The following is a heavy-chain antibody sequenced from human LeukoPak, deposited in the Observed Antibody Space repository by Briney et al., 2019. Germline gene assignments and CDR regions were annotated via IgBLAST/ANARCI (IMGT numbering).Heavy chain of an antibody. CDR3: ARGWNYYDSSFDY. Sequence: GGSLRLSCAASGFTFSDYYMSWIRQAPGKGLEWVSYISSSGSTTYYADSVKGRFTISRDNAKNSLYLQMNSLRAEDAAVYYCARGWNYYDSSFDYWGQGTLVTVSS. V-gene: IGHV3-11*01. CDR1: GFTFSDYY. D-gene: IGHD3-22*01. CDR2: ISSSGSTT. J-gene: IGHJ4*02.